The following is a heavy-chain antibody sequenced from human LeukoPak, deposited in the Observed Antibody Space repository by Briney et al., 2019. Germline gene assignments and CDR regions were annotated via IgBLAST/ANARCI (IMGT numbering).Heavy chain of an antibody. Sequence: GGSLRLSCAASGFTFSSYAMHWVRQAPGKGLVWVSRINSGGSSTSYADSVKGRFTISRDNAKNTLYLQMSSLRAEDTAVYYCAREPAYCGGDCSVVFDYWGQGTLVTVSS. J-gene: IGHJ4*02. V-gene: IGHV3-74*01. CDR2: INSGGSST. D-gene: IGHD2-21*02. CDR3: AREPAYCGGDCSVVFDY. CDR1: GFTFSSYA.